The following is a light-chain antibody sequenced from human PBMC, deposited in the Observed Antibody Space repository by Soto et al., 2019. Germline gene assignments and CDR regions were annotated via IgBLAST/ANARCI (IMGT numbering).Light chain of an antibody. CDR2: EVS. CDR3: SSYTSSTTLGV. V-gene: IGLV2-14*01. J-gene: IGLJ1*01. CDR1: SSDVGFYNY. Sequence: QSALTQPASVSGSPGQSITFSCTGTSSDVGFYNYVSWYQQHPGKAPKLMIYEVSYRPSGVSNRFSGSKSGNTASLTISGLQAEDEADYYCSSYTSSTTLGVFGTGTKVTVL.